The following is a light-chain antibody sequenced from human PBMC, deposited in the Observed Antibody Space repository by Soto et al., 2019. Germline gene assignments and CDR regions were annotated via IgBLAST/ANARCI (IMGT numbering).Light chain of an antibody. J-gene: IGKJ2*02. CDR2: KAS. CDR1: QSMSSW. Sequence: DIQMTQSPSTLSASVGDRVTITCRASQSMSSWLAWYQQKPGKAPKILIYKASRLERGVPSRFSGSGSGTESSLTINSLQIAEFVTIDIQQPNSYSCTFGQGTKLEIK. V-gene: IGKV1-5*03. CDR3: QQPNSYSCT.